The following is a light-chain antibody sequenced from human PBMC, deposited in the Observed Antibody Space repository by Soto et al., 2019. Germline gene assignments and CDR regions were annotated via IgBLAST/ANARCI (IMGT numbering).Light chain of an antibody. CDR3: QQYNSRT. CDR1: QSISSW. J-gene: IGKJ1*01. CDR2: KPS. V-gene: IGKV1-5*03. Sequence: DIPMTQSPSTLSASVGDRVTITCRASQSISSWLAWYQQKPGKAPKLLSYKPSNLESGVPSRFSGSGSGTEFTLTISSQQPDDFATYYCQQYNSRTFGEGTKVEIK.